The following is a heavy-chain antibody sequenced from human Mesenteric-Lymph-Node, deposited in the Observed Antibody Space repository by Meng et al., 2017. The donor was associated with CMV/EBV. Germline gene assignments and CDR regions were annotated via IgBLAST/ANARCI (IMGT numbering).Heavy chain of an antibody. CDR3: ARSGIVPAAIDFAY. CDR1: CVSVSSGCYS. Sequence: SCVSVSSGCYSCIWIRHSRGVGLESLGCVYCDGTTKSCPSLARRVTISVDTSKHQFSLKLSSVTAADTAVSYCARSGIVPAAIDFAYWGQGTLVPVSS. V-gene: IGHV4-61*01. CDR2: VYCDGTT. J-gene: IGHJ4*02. D-gene: IGHD2-2*01.